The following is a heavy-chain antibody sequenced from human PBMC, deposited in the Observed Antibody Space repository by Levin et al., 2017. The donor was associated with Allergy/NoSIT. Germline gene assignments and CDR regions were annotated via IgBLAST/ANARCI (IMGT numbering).Heavy chain of an antibody. Sequence: ASVKVSCKASGYTFTSYDINWVRQATGQGLEWMGWMNPNSGNTGYAQKFQGRVTMTRNTSISTAYMELSSLRSEDTAVYYCASNKVTQRVGICGVVINRSVDGMDGWGQGTTVTVSS. V-gene: IGHV1-8*01. CDR1: GYTFTSYD. CDR3: ASNKVTQRVGICGVVINRSVDGMDG. D-gene: IGHD3-3*01. CDR2: MNPNSGNT. J-gene: IGHJ6*02.